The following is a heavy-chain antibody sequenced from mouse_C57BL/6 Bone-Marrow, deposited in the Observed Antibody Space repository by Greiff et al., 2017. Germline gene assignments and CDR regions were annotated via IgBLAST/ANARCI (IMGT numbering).Heavy chain of an antibody. J-gene: IGHJ1*03. CDR2: ISNLAYSI. CDR3: ARRGYYYGSSSSWYFDV. V-gene: IGHV5-15*01. Sequence: EVKLMESGGGLVQPGGSLKLPCAASGFTFSDYGMAWVRQAPRKGPEWVAFISNLAYSIYYADTVTGRFTISRENAKNTLYLEMSSLRSEDTAMYYCARRGYYYGSSSSWYFDVWGTGTTVTVSS. D-gene: IGHD1-1*01. CDR1: GFTFSDYG.